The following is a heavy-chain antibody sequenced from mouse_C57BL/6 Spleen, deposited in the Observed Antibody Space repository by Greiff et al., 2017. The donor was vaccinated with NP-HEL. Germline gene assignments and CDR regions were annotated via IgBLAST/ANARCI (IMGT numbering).Heavy chain of an antibody. D-gene: IGHD2-4*01. Sequence: QVQLQQPGAELVKPGASVKLSCKASGYTFTSYWMHWVKQRPGQGLEWIGMIHPNSGSTNYNEKFKSKATLTVDKSSSTAYMQLSSLTSEDSAVYYCAGDYDVDAMDYWGQGTSVTVSS. CDR1: GYTFTSYW. J-gene: IGHJ4*01. CDR2: IHPNSGST. V-gene: IGHV1-64*01. CDR3: AGDYDVDAMDY.